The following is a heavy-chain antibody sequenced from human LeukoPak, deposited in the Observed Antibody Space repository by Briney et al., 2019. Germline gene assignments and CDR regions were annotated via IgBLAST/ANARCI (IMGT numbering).Heavy chain of an antibody. CDR3: ATNPYYYDSSGYYYDFWFDP. J-gene: IGHJ5*02. V-gene: IGHV3-21*01. CDR2: ISSSSSYI. D-gene: IGHD3-22*01. Sequence: KSGGSLRLSCAASGFTFSSYSMNWVRQAPGKGLEWVSSISSSSSYIYYADSVKGRFTISRDNAKNSLYLQMNSLRAEDTAVYYCATNPYYYDSSGYYYDFWFDPWGQGTLVTVSS. CDR1: GFTFSSYS.